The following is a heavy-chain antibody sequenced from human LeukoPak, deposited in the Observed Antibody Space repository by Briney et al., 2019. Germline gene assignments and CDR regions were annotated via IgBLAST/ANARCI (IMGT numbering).Heavy chain of an antibody. CDR2: IYYSGST. V-gene: IGHV4-39*07. Sequence: PSETLSLTCTVSGGSISSSSYYWGWIRQPPGKGLEWIGSIYYSGSTYYNPSLKSRVTISVDTSKNQFSLKLSSVTAADTAVYYCARVEALQVQLTKCDAFDIWGQGTMVTVSS. J-gene: IGHJ3*02. D-gene: IGHD4-11*01. CDR3: ARVEALQVQLTKCDAFDI. CDR1: GGSISSSSYY.